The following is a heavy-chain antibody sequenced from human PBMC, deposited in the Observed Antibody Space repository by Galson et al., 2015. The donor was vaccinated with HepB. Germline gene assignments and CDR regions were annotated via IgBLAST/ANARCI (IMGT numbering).Heavy chain of an antibody. J-gene: IGHJ4*02. D-gene: IGHD3-22*01. V-gene: IGHV3-30-3*01. Sequence: SLRLSCAASGFTFSSYAMHWVRQAPGKGLEWVAVLSYDGSNKYYADSVRGRFTISRDNSKNTLYLQMNSLRAEDTAVYYCARGRDDYYYDSSGYPVYWGQGTLVTVSS. CDR2: LSYDGSNK. CDR1: GFTFSSYA. CDR3: ARGRDDYYYDSSGYPVY.